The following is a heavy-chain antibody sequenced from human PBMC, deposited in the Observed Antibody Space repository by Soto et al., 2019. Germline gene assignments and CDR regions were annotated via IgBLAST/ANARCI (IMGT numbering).Heavy chain of an antibody. CDR2: INHSGST. D-gene: IGHD4-17*01. CDR3: ARGVRTTVTTKEGVFDY. V-gene: IGHV4-34*01. J-gene: IGHJ4*02. CDR1: GGSFSGYY. Sequence: SSETLSLTCAVYGGSFSGYYWSWIRQPPGKGLEWIGEINHSGSTNYNPSLKSRVTISVGTSKNQFSLKLSSVTAADTAVYYCARGVRTTVTTKEGVFDYWGQGSLVTVSS.